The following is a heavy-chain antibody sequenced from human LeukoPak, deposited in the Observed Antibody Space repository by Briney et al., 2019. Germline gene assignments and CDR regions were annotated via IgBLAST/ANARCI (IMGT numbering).Heavy chain of an antibody. CDR2: ISGSGGST. CDR3: AKCWVSRSYGGYFDY. D-gene: IGHD3-10*01. J-gene: IGHJ4*02. CDR1: GFTFSSYE. V-gene: IGHV3-23*01. Sequence: GGSLRLSCAASGFTFSSYEMNWVRQAPGKGLEWVSAISGSGGSTYYADSVKGRFTISRDNSKNTLYLQMNSLRAEDTAVYYCAKCWVSRSYGGYFDYWGQGTLVTVSS.